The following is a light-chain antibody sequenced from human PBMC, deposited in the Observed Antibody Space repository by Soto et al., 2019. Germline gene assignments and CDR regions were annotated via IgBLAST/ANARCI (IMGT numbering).Light chain of an antibody. CDR3: QQYDNLPPFT. V-gene: IGKV1-33*01. J-gene: IGKJ3*01. Sequence: DIQMTQTPSSLSASVGDRVTITCQASQDIRKYLNWYQQKPGRAPKLLIYGASYLETGVPSRFSGSGYGTDFIFTISSLQPEDIATYYCQQYDNLPPFTFGPGTKVAVK. CDR2: GAS. CDR1: QDIRKY.